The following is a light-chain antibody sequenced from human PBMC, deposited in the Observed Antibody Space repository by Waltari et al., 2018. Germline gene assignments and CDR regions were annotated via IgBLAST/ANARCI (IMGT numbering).Light chain of an antibody. Sequence: QSALTQPASVSGSPGQSITISCTGSSSDIGSYNYVPWYQQHPDKAPKLIIYDVSERPSGVSKRFSASKSGDTASLTISGLQAEDEADYYCSSYTSSNTWVFGGGTKVTVL. CDR3: SSYTSSNTWV. V-gene: IGLV2-14*01. J-gene: IGLJ3*02. CDR1: SSDIGSYNY. CDR2: DVS.